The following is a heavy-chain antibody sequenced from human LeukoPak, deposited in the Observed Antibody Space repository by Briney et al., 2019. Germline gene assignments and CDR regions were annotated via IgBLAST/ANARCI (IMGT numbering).Heavy chain of an antibody. D-gene: IGHD5-18*01. Sequence: PGGSLRLSCAASGFTFSSYSMNWVRQAPGKGLEWVSSISSSSSYIYYADSVKGRFTISRDNAKNSLYLQMNSLRAEGTAVYYCARAPRPVDTAMVNWFDPWGQGTLVTVSS. CDR3: ARAPRPVDTAMVNWFDP. V-gene: IGHV3-21*01. CDR2: ISSSSSYI. CDR1: GFTFSSYS. J-gene: IGHJ5*02.